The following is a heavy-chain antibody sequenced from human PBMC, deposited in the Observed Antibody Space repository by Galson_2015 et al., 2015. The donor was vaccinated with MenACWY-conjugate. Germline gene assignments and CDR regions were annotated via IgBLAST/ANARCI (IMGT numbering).Heavy chain of an antibody. CDR2: IYWDDAK. CDR3: AHSPYCSTTSCYAARAFDV. D-gene: IGHD2-2*01. CDR1: GFSPSTSSVG. V-gene: IGHV2-5*02. J-gene: IGHJ3*01. Sequence: LVKPTQPLTLTCTFSGFSPSTSSVGVGWIRQPPGQALERLSLIYWDDAKRYSPSLKSRLTITKDTFNNQVVLSMTNMDPMDTATYYCAHSPYCSTTSCYAARAFDVWGQGTVVTVSS.